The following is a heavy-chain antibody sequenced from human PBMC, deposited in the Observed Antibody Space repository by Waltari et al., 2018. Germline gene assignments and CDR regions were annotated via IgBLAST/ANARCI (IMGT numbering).Heavy chain of an antibody. CDR3: ARDQGYYYYMDV. Sequence: QVQLQESGPGLVKPSQTLSLTCTVSGGSISSGSYYWSWIRQPAGKGLEWIGRIYTSGSTNYNPSLKSRVTISVDTSKNQFSLKLSSVTAADTAVYYCARDQGYYYYMDVWGKGTTVTVSS. CDR1: GGSISSGSYY. J-gene: IGHJ6*03. V-gene: IGHV4-61*02. CDR2: IYTSGST.